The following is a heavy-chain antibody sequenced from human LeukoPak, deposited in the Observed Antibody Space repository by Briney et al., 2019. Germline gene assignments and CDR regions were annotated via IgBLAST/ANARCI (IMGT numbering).Heavy chain of an antibody. D-gene: IGHD6-19*01. CDR2: ISDSGGST. V-gene: IGHV3-23*01. CDR3: AKDLSRAVAADWFDP. Sequence: PGGSLRLSCAASGFTFSNYDMSWVRQAPGKGPEWVSSISDSGGSTYYADSVKGRFTISRDNSKNTLYLQMTNLRAADTAVYYCAKDLSRAVAADWFDPWDKGSLVTVSS. J-gene: IGHJ5*02. CDR1: GFTFSNYD.